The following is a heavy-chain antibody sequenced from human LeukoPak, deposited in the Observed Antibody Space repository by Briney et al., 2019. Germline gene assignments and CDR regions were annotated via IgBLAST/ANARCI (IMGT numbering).Heavy chain of an antibody. Sequence: GGSLRLSCAASEFTFSNYGMTWVRQAPGKGLEGVSSISTSGGSTYYADSVKGRFTISRDNSKNTLYLQMNSLRAEDTAVYHCAKDGRSSWAENWFDPWGQGTLVTVSS. V-gene: IGHV3-23*01. CDR2: ISTSGGST. CDR1: EFTFSNYG. J-gene: IGHJ5*02. CDR3: AKDGRSSWAENWFDP. D-gene: IGHD6-13*01.